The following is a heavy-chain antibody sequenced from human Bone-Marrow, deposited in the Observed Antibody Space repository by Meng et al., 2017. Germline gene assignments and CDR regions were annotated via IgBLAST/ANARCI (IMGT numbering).Heavy chain of an antibody. D-gene: IGHD5-12*01. Sequence: VRVSGSGGGVVQPGDSLSVFSAAAGFTFSDSYRSWIRQAPGKGLEWVSYISSSSSYIYYADSVKGRFTISRDNAKNSLYLQMNSLRAEDTAVYYCARLGRRGYDDYWGQGTLVTVSS. CDR1: GFTFSDSY. CDR2: ISSSSSYI. J-gene: IGHJ4*02. V-gene: IGHV3-11*03. CDR3: ARLGRRGYDDY.